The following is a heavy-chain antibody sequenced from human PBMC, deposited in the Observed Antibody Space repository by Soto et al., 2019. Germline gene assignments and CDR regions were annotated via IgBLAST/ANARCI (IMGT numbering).Heavy chain of an antibody. CDR2: IYNSVRGST. CDR3: ARAYYDASGYSLEP. J-gene: IGHJ5*02. D-gene: IGHD3-22*01. V-gene: IGHV4-59*01. CDR1: GSSMTTYS. Sequence: PSDTLSLTCSVSGSSMTTYSWHWFRQAPGKGPEWIGFIYNSVRGSTGSNPSLSSRVTYSIETSNNQFSLKLDSVTAADTAVYYCARAYYDASGYSLEPWGQGTLVTVSS.